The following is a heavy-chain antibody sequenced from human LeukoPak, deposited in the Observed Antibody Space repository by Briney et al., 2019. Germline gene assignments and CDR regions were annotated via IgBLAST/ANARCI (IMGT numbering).Heavy chain of an antibody. J-gene: IGHJ5*02. CDR3: ARGSGSSWFDP. V-gene: IGHV4-59*01. CDR2: IYYSGST. Sequence: SETLSLTCTVSGGSISSYYWSWIRQPPGKGLEWIGYIYYSGSTNYNPSLKSRVSISVDTSKNQFSLKLSSVTAADTAVYYCARGSGSSWFDPWGQGTLVTVSS. CDR1: GGSISSYY. D-gene: IGHD3-3*01.